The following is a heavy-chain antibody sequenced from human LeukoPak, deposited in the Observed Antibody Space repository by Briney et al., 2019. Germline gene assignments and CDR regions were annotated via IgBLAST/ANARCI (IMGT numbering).Heavy chain of an antibody. V-gene: IGHV1-18*01. CDR2: ISAYNGNT. D-gene: IGHD1-26*01. CDR1: GYPFSSYG. Sequence: ASVKVSCKGSGYPFSSYGMTWVRQAPGQGLEWVGWISAYNGNTQYGQNVQGRVTMTTETSTSTAYMELRNLRSDDTAVYFCASGAYYPFDFWGQGTLVTVSS. J-gene: IGHJ4*02. CDR3: ASGAYYPFDF.